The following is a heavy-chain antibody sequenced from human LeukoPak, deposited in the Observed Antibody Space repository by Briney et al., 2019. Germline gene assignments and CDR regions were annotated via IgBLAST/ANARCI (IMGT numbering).Heavy chain of an antibody. J-gene: IGHJ5*02. Sequence: GGSLRLSCAASGFTFSSYAMSWVCQAPGKGLEWVSAISASGGTTYYADSVKGRFTISRDNSENTLFLQMNSLRAEDMAVYYCAREPREYCSSTSCPNWFDLWGQGTLVTVSS. V-gene: IGHV3-23*01. CDR3: AREPREYCSSTSCPNWFDL. CDR1: GFTFSSYA. CDR2: ISASGGTT. D-gene: IGHD2-2*01.